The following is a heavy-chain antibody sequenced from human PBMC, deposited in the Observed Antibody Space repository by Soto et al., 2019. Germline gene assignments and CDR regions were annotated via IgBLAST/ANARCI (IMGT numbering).Heavy chain of an antibody. CDR1: RYSFTSNY. J-gene: IGHJ5*02. CDR3: ARATRLPYLACWCSP. Sequence: ASVKVAGKVIRYSFTSNYMHLVRQAPGQVLEWMGTIYPGGVNIGYAQKFKGRVTMTKDTSTSTVYMELNSLTSEVLVVHHSARATRLPYLACWCSPWG. D-gene: IGHD2-21*01. V-gene: IGHV1-46*01. CDR2: IYPGGVNI.